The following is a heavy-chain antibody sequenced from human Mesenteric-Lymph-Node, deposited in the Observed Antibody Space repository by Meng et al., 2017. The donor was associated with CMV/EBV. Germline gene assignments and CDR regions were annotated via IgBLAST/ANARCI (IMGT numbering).Heavy chain of an antibody. D-gene: IGHD3-22*01. CDR2: IRYDGNNK. J-gene: IGHJ4*02. CDR1: GFTFSSYG. CDR3: GKDVTMMGYYFDY. V-gene: IGHV3-30*02. Sequence: GGSLRLSCAASGFTFSSYGMHWVRQAPGKGLEWVAFIRYDGNNKYYADSVKGRFTISRDNSKNTLYLQMNSLRAEDTALYYCGKDVTMMGYYFDYWGQGTLVTVSS.